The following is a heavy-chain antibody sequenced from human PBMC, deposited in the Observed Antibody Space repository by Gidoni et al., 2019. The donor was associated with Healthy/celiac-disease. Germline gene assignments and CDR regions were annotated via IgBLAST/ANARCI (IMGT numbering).Heavy chain of an antibody. V-gene: IGHV4-39*01. CDR1: GGPISISSSY. J-gene: IGHJ4*02. D-gene: IGHD6-19*01. Sequence: QLQLQESGPGLVKPSETLSLTCTVSGGPISISSSYWGWIRQPPGKGLEWIGSIYYSGSTYYNPSLKSRVTISVDTSKNQFSLKLSSVTAADTAVYYCAKRSIAVAGSFDYWGQGTLVTVSS. CDR2: IYYSGST. CDR3: AKRSIAVAGSFDY.